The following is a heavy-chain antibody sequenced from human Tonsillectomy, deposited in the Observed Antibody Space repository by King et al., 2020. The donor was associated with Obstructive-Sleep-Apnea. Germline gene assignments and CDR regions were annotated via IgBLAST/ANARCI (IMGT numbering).Heavy chain of an antibody. CDR3: ARIRRDGYNPNYYGMDV. Sequence: TLKESGPSLVKPTQTLTLTCTFSWFSLSTSGMCVSWIRQPPGKALEWLALIDWDDDKYYSTSLKTRLTISQDTSKNQVVLTMTNMDPVDTATYYCARIRRDGYNPNYYGMDVWGQGTTVTVSS. J-gene: IGHJ6*02. CDR2: IDWDDDK. CDR1: WFSLSTSGMC. D-gene: IGHD5-24*01. V-gene: IGHV2-70*01.